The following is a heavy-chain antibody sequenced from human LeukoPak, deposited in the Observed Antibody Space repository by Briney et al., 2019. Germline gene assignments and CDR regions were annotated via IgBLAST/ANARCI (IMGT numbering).Heavy chain of an antibody. CDR3: ARDERGYSGYDYYYYYGMDV. V-gene: IGHV3-21*01. J-gene: IGHJ6*02. CDR1: GFTFSSYS. Sequence: GGSLRLSCAASGFTFSSYSMNWVRQAPGEGLEWVSSISSSSSYIYYADSVKGRFTISRDNAKNSLYLQMNSLRAEDTAVYYCARDERGYSGYDYYYYYGMDVWGQGTTVTVSS. D-gene: IGHD5-12*01. CDR2: ISSSSSYI.